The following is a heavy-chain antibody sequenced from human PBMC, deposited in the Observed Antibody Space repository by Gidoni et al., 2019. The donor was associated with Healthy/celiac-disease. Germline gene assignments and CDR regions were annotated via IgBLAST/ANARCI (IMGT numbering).Heavy chain of an antibody. CDR3: ARAMVQGVILWFDP. D-gene: IGHD3-10*01. CDR1: GGSISSGGYY. Sequence: QVQLQESGPGLVKPSQTLSLTCTVSGGSISSGGYYSSWIRQHPGKGLEWIGYIYYSWSTYYNPSLKSGVTISVDTSKTQFSLKLSSVTAADTAVYYCARAMVQGVILWFDPWGQGTLVTVSS. CDR2: IYYSWST. J-gene: IGHJ5*02. V-gene: IGHV4-31*03.